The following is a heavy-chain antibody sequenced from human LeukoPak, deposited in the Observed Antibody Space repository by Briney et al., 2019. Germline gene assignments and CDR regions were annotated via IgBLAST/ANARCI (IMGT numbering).Heavy chain of an antibody. CDR3: AKNLGPFDV. V-gene: IGHV3-30*04. J-gene: IGHJ3*01. CDR1: GFTFSSYA. D-gene: IGHD3-16*01. Sequence: GGSLRLSCAASGFTFSSYAMHWVRQAPGKGLEWVALMSYDGSSKYYADSVKGRFTISRDNSKNTLYLQMNSLRAGDTAMYYCAKNLGPFDVRGQGTMVTVSS. CDR2: MSYDGSSK.